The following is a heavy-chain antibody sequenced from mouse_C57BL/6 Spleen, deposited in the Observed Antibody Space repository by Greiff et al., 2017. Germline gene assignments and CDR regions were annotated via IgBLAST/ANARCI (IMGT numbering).Heavy chain of an antibody. Sequence: QVQLQQPGAELVKPGASVKLSCKASGYTFTSYWMQWVKQRPGQGLEWIGEIDPSDSYTNYNQKFKGKATLTVDTSSSTAYMQLSSLTSEDSAVYYCARYITTVVATGIDYWGQGTTLTVSS. CDR2: IDPSDSYT. D-gene: IGHD1-1*01. J-gene: IGHJ2*01. CDR3: ARYITTVVATGIDY. CDR1: GYTFTSYW. V-gene: IGHV1-50*01.